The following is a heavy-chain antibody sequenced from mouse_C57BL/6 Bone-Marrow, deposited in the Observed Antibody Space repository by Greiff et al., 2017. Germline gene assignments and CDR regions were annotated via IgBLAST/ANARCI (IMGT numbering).Heavy chain of an antibody. Sequence: QVHVKQSGAELVKPGASVKISCKASGYAFSSYWMNWVKQRPGKGLEWIGQIYPGDGDTNYNGKFKGKATLTADKSSSTAYMQLSSLTSEDAAVYFCARRGTTVFDYWGQGTTLTVSS. J-gene: IGHJ2*01. V-gene: IGHV1-80*01. CDR2: IYPGDGDT. CDR3: ARRGTTVFDY. D-gene: IGHD1-1*01. CDR1: GYAFSSYW.